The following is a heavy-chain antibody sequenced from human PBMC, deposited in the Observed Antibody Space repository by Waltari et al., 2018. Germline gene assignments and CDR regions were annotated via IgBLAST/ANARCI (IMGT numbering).Heavy chain of an antibody. Sequence: QVQLQESGPGLVKPSQTVSLTCTVSGGSISSGSYFWNWLRKPAGAELEWIGRIYASGSTNYNPSLQSRVSISRDTSKNQVFLKLNSVDAADTAVYFCARGPYYDPRTAYADAFDSWGQGTRVIVSA. CDR3: ARGPYYDPRTAYADAFDS. V-gene: IGHV4-61*02. D-gene: IGHD3-3*01. CDR1: GGSISSGSYF. J-gene: IGHJ3*01. CDR2: IYASGST.